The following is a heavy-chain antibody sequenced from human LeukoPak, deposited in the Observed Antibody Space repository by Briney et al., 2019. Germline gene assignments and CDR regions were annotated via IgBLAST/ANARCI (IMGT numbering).Heavy chain of an antibody. CDR2: IYYSGST. CDR1: GGSISSYY. J-gene: IGHJ4*02. V-gene: IGHV4-59*12. D-gene: IGHD2-2*02. Sequence: PSETLSLTCTVSGGSISSYYWSWIRQPPGKGLEWIGYIYYSGSTNYNPSLKSRVTISVDTSKNQFSLKLSSVTAADTAVYYCAREDRYCSSTSCHRGFGYWGQGTLVTVSS. CDR3: AREDRYCSSTSCHRGFGY.